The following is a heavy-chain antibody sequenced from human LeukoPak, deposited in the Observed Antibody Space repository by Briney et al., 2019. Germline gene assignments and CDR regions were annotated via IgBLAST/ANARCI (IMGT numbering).Heavy chain of an antibody. CDR2: ISSSSSYI. D-gene: IGHD6-19*01. CDR1: GFTFSSYS. V-gene: IGHV3-21*01. J-gene: IGHJ6*03. CDR3: ARGGQWHNYYYYYYMAV. Sequence: GGSLRLSCAASGFTFSSYSMNWVRQAPGKGLEWVSSISSSSSYIYYADSVKGRFTISRDNAKNTLYLQMNSLRAEDTAVYYCARGGQWHNYYYYYYMAVWGKGPTVTVSS.